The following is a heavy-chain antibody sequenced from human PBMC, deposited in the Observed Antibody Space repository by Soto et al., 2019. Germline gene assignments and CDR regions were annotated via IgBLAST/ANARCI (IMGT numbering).Heavy chain of an antibody. V-gene: IGHV1-18*01. CDR2: ITLYNGNT. Sequence: ASVKVSCKASGYTFTNYGISWLQQAPGQGLERMRWITLYNGNTNYAKKFQGRVTITRDMSLRTAYIELSSLRSEDSAVYYWARQGSGYSSGWYFSYYFDYWGQGTLVTVSS. D-gene: IGHD6-19*01. J-gene: IGHJ4*02. CDR1: GYTFTNYG. CDR3: ARQGSGYSSGWYFSYYFDY.